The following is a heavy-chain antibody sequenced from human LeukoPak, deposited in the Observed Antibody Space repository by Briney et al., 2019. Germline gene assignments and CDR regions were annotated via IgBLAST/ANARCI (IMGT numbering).Heavy chain of an antibody. V-gene: IGHV1-2*02. CDR1: RYTFTRYY. Sequence: ASVKVSCKASRYTFTRYYMHWVRQAPGQGLEWMGWINPNSGGTNYAQKFQGRVTMTRDTSISTAYMELSRLRSDDTAVYYCARDQGTSSGWFDYWGQGTLVTVSS. J-gene: IGHJ4*02. D-gene: IGHD6-19*01. CDR2: INPNSGGT. CDR3: ARDQGTSSGWFDY.